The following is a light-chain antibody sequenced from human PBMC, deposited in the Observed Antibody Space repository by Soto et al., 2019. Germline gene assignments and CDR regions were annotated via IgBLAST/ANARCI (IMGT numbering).Light chain of an antibody. J-gene: IGKJ1*01. Sequence: EIVLTQSPATLSLSQGERVTLSCRASQSVSSYLAWYQQKPGQAPRLLIYGASTRATGIPARFSGSGSGTEFTLTISSLQSEDFAVYYCQQYNNWPRTFGQGTKVAI. CDR2: GAS. CDR3: QQYNNWPRT. CDR1: QSVSSY. V-gene: IGKV3-15*01.